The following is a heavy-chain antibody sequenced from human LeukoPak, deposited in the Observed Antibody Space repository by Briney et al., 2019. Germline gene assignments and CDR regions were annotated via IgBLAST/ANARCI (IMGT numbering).Heavy chain of an antibody. V-gene: IGHV4-31*03. Sequence: SQTLSLTCTVSGGSISSGGYYWSWIRQHPGKGLEWIGYIYYSGSTYYNPSLKSRVTISADTSKNQFSLKLSSVTAADTAVYYCARSRRYYDSSGYYPYYYYYYGMDVWGQGTTVTVSS. D-gene: IGHD3-22*01. CDR1: GGSISSGGYY. CDR2: IYYSGST. CDR3: ARSRRYYDSSGYYPYYYYYYGMDV. J-gene: IGHJ6*02.